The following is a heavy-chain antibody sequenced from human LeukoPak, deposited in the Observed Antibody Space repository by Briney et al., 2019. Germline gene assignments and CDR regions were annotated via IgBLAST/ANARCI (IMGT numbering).Heavy chain of an antibody. V-gene: IGHV3-23*01. CDR1: GFSFSIYA. Sequence: GGSLRLSCAASGFSFSIYAMSWVRQAPGKGLEWVSTFFSDTGKTDYADSVKGRFTISRDTSKNTLYLQMNSLRAEDTAVYYCAKRGAGSGGFHHWGQGTLVTVSS. CDR2: FFSDTGKT. CDR3: AKRGAGSGGFHH. J-gene: IGHJ4*02. D-gene: IGHD6-19*01.